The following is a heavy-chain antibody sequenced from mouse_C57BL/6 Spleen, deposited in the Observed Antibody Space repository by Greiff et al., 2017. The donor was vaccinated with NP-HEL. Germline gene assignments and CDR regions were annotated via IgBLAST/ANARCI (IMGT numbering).Heavy chain of an antibody. CDR1: GYTFTDYN. Sequence: EVQLQQSGPELVKPGASVKMSCKASGYTFTDYNMHWVKQSHGKSLEWIGYINPNNGGTSYNQKFKGKATLTVNKYSSTAYMELRSLTSEESAVYYWARGGIYYDYDVGYLGQGTTLTVSS. D-gene: IGHD2-4*01. CDR3: ARGGIYYDYDVGY. J-gene: IGHJ2*01. CDR2: INPNNGGT. V-gene: IGHV1-22*01.